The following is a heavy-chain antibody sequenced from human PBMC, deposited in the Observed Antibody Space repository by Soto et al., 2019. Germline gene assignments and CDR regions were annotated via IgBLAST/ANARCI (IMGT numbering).Heavy chain of an antibody. Sequence: EVQLVESGGGLVQPGGSLRLSCAASGFTFSSYEMNWVRQAPGKGLEWVSYISSSGSTIYYADSVKGRFTISRYNAKNSLYLQLNSLSAEDTAVYYCARTAFAIPASYFDYWGQGTLVTVSS. CDR2: ISSSGSTI. D-gene: IGHD2-21*01. CDR3: ARTAFAIPASYFDY. V-gene: IGHV3-48*03. J-gene: IGHJ4*02. CDR1: GFTFSSYE.